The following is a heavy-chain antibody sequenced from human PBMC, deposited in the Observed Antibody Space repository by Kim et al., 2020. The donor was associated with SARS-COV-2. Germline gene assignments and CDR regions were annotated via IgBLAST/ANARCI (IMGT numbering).Heavy chain of an antibody. D-gene: IGHD4-17*01. Sequence: DYAAPVKGRFTISRDDSKNTLYLQMNSLKTEDTAVYYCTTYDYGDYFIDYWGQGTLVTVSS. J-gene: IGHJ4*02. CDR3: TTYDYGDYFIDY. V-gene: IGHV3-15*01.